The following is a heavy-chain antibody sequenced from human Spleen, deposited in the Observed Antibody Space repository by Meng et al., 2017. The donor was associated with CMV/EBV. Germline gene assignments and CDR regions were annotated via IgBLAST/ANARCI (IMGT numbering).Heavy chain of an antibody. CDR2: IRYDGTIK. V-gene: IGHV3-30*02. CDR1: GFTFSSSA. CDR3: ARELIGNYFDY. Sequence: GGSLRLSCAASGFTFSSSAMHWVRQAPGKGLEWVAYIRYDGTIKYYADSVKGRFTISRDNAKNSLYLQMNSLRAEDTAVYYCARELIGNYFDYWGQGTLVTVSS. J-gene: IGHJ4*02.